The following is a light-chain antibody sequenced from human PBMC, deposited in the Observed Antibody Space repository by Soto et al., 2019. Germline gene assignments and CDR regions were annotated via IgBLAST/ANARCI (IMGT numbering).Light chain of an antibody. J-gene: IGKJ5*01. V-gene: IGKV3-15*01. CDR1: QSVGTN. CDR3: QQYNNWPTIT. CDR2: GAS. Sequence: EIVITQSPATLSVSPGERATLSCRASQSVGTNLVWYQHKPGQAHRPLIYGASIRATGIPARFSASGSGTEFTPTISSLQSEDFAVYYCQQYNNWPTITFGQGTRLEIK.